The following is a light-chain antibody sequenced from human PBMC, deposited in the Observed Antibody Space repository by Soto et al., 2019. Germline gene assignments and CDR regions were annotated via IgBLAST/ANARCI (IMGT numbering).Light chain of an antibody. V-gene: IGLV2-8*01. J-gene: IGLJ1*01. CDR3: FSHPGPSNV. CDR2: EVN. CDR1: SRDVGASDY. Sequence: QSVLTQPPSASGSPGQSVAISCTGTSRDVGASDYVSWYQQHSGKAPKLLLYEVNKRPSGVPDRFSGSKSGNTAPLTVSALQVDEEADYYSFSHPGPSNVLGTGTKLPVL.